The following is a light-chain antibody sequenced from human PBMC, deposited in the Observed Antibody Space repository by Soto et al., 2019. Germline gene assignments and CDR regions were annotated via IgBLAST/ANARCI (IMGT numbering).Light chain of an antibody. CDR2: WAS. V-gene: IGKV4-1*01. J-gene: IGKJ2*01. Sequence: DIVMTQSPDSLAVSLGERATINCKSSQSVLYSSNNKNYLAWYQQKPGQPPKLLIYWASTRESGVPDRFSGSGSWTDYTPTISSRQDEDVAVYYCQQYYSTPYTFGQGTKLEIK. CDR1: QSVLYSSNNKNY. CDR3: QQYYSTPYT.